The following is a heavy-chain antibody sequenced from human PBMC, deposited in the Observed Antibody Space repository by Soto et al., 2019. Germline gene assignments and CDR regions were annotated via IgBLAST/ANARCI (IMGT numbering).Heavy chain of an antibody. Sequence: GGSLRLSCAASGFAFSSYGMHWVRQAPGKGLEWVAVISYDGSNKYYADSVKGRFTISRDNSKNTLYLQMNSLRAEDTAVYYCAKFNYYDSSGLMAWGQGTLVTVSS. CDR3: AKFNYYDSSGLMA. V-gene: IGHV3-30*18. J-gene: IGHJ5*02. CDR2: ISYDGSNK. D-gene: IGHD3-22*01. CDR1: GFAFSSYG.